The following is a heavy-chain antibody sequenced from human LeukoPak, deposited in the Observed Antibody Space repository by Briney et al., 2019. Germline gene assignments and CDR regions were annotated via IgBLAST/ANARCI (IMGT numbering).Heavy chain of an antibody. CDR2: IYYSGST. V-gene: IGHV4-39*01. J-gene: IGHJ5*02. CDR3: ARLGWELPNWFDP. D-gene: IGHD1-26*01. CDR1: GGSISSSSYY. Sequence: SETLSLTCTVSGGSISSSSYYWGWIRQPPGKGLEWIGRIYYSGSTYYNPSLKSRATISVDTSKNQFSLKLSSVTAADTAVYYCARLGWELPNWFDPWGQGTLVTVSS.